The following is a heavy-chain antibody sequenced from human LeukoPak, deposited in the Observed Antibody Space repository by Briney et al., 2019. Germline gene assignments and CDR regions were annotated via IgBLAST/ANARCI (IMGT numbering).Heavy chain of an antibody. CDR3: ARSDTAMVTGGQEGIDY. D-gene: IGHD5-18*01. J-gene: IGHJ4*02. CDR1: GFTFSDYY. CDR2: IGGSGSHT. V-gene: IGHV3-11*06. Sequence: PGGSLRLSCAASGFTFSDYYMSWIRQAPGRGLEWVSYIGGSGSHTNHADSVKGRFTISRDNAKNSLYLQMNSLRAEDTAVYYCARSDTAMVTGGQEGIDYWGQGTLVTVSS.